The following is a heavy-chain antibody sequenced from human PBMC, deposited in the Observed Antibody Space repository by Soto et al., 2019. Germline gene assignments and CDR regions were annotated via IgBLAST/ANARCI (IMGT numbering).Heavy chain of an antibody. V-gene: IGHV3-48*02. CDR3: ASPAWVGATPFDY. D-gene: IGHD1-26*01. CDR2: ISSSSSTI. Sequence: GESLKISCAASGFTFSSYSMNWVRQAPGKGLEWVSYISSSSSTIYYADSVKGRFTISRDNAKNSLYLQMNSLRDEDTAVYYCASPAWVGATPFDYWGQGTLVTVSS. J-gene: IGHJ4*02. CDR1: GFTFSSYS.